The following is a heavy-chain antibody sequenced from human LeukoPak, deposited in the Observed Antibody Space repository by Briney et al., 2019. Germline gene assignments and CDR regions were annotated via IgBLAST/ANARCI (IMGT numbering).Heavy chain of an antibody. CDR1: GGSISGYY. V-gene: IGHV4-59*08. Sequence: SETLSLTCTVSGGSISGYYWSWIRQPPGKGLEWIGFIYNSGSSNYNPSLKSRVTISVATSKNQFSPKLSSVTAADTAVYYCARLTYGDIWGQGTMVTVSS. J-gene: IGHJ3*02. D-gene: IGHD2-8*01. CDR3: ARLTYGDI. CDR2: IYNSGSS.